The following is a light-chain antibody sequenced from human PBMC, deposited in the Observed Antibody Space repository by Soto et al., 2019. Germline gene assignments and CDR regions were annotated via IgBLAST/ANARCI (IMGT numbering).Light chain of an antibody. CDR3: QQRSNWWT. CDR2: DAS. J-gene: IGKJ5*01. Sequence: IVLTQSPATLSVSPGERATLSCRASQSVRSSYLAWYQQKPGQAPSLLIYDASNRATGIPARFSGSGSGTDFTLTISSLEPEDFAVYYCQQRSNWWTFGQGTRLEIK. CDR1: QSVRSSY. V-gene: IGKV3D-20*02.